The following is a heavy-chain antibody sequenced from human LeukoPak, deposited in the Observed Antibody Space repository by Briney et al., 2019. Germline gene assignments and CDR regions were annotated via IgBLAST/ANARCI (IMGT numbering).Heavy chain of an antibody. CDR3: AHNNYYDTSGYPYPFDY. J-gene: IGHJ4*02. CDR1: GFTFSSYA. Sequence: GGSLRPSCAASGFTFSSYAMNWVRQAPGKGLEWVSSISASGDSTYYADSVKGRFTISRDNSKNTLYLQMNSLRAADTAVYYCAHNNYYDTSGYPYPFDYWGQGTLVTVSS. V-gene: IGHV3-23*01. D-gene: IGHD3-22*01. CDR2: ISASGDST.